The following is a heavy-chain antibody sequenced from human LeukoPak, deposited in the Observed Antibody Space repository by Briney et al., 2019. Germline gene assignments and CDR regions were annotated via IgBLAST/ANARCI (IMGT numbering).Heavy chain of an antibody. CDR2: IYYSGST. CDR3: ARVRAIAVADQGGAFDI. Sequence: PSETLSLTCTVSGGSISSSSYYWGWIRQPPGKGLEWIGSIYYSGSTYYNPSLKSRVTISVDTSKNQFSLKLSSVTAADTAVYYCARVRAIAVADQGGAFDIWGQGTMVTVSS. V-gene: IGHV4-39*07. J-gene: IGHJ3*02. D-gene: IGHD6-19*01. CDR1: GGSISSSSYY.